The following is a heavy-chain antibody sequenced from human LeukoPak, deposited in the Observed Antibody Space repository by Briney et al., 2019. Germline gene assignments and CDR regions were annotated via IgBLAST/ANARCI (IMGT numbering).Heavy chain of an antibody. V-gene: IGHV3-30*09. CDR3: ARDPSYGGWTYFDY. D-gene: IGHD4-23*01. Sequence: PGGSLRLSCAASGFTFSSYAMHWVRQAPGKGLEWVAVISYDGSNKYYADSVKGRFAISRDNSKNTLYLQMNSLRAEDTAVYYCARDPSYGGWTYFDYWGQGTLVTVSS. CDR1: GFTFSSYA. J-gene: IGHJ4*02. CDR2: ISYDGSNK.